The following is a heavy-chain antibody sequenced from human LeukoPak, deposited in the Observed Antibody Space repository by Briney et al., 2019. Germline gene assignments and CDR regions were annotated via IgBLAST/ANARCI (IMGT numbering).Heavy chain of an antibody. D-gene: IGHD1-26*01. CDR2: ISYDGSNK. CDR1: GFTFSSYG. J-gene: IGHJ4*02. CDR3: AKVKVGATSFHLYFDY. V-gene: IGHV3-30*18. Sequence: GRSLRLSCAASGFTFSSYGMHGVRQAPGKGLAWVAVISYDGSNKYYADSVKGRFTISRDNSKNTLYLQMNSLRAEDTAVYYCAKVKVGATSFHLYFDYWGQGTLVTVS.